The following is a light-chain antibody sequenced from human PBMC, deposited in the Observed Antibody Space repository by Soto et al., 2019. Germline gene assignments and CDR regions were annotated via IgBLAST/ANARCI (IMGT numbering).Light chain of an antibody. V-gene: IGLV2-14*01. Sequence: QSALAQPASVSGSPGQSITIPCTGTTSDIGAYDYVSWYQQHPGKVPKLIIFEVTKRPSGFSSRFSGSKSGNTASLTISGLQAEDEADYYCSSYTHRATLIFGGGTQLTVL. J-gene: IGLJ7*01. CDR1: TSDIGAYDY. CDR2: EVT. CDR3: SSYTHRATLI.